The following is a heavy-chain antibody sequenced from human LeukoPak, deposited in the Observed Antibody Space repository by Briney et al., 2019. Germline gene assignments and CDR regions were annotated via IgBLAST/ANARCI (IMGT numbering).Heavy chain of an antibody. V-gene: IGHV3-48*03. J-gene: IGHJ6*01. D-gene: IGHD4/OR15-4a*01. CDR2: VSSSGSTI. Sequence: GGSLRLSCAASGFTFRSFEINWVRQAPGKGLEWVSYVSSSGSTIYYADSLKGRFTVSRDNAKNSLYLQMNSLRAEDTAVYYCSRVGAGYYGVEVWGQGDKVFVSS. CDR1: GFTFRSFE. CDR3: SRVGAGYYGVEV.